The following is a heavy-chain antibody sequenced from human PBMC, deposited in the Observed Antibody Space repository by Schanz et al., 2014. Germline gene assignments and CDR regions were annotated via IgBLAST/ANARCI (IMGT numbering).Heavy chain of an antibody. Sequence: QVQLVQSGAEVKKPGASVKVSCKTSGYAFSDYGITWVRQAPGQGLQWMGWISPYTGNTNYAQKLQGRVTMTTDTSTSTAYMELRSLTSEDTAVHYCARGRGFYDYWGQGTLVTVSS. CDR3: ARGRGFYDY. CDR1: GYAFSDYG. CDR2: ISPYTGNT. D-gene: IGHD3-10*01. V-gene: IGHV1-18*01. J-gene: IGHJ4*02.